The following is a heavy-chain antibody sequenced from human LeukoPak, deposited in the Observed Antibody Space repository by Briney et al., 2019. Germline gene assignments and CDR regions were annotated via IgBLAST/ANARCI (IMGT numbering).Heavy chain of an antibody. D-gene: IGHD3-10*01. CDR1: GYTLTELS. Sequence: ASVKVSCKVSGYTLTELSMHWVRQAPGKGLEWMGGFDPEDGETIYAQKFQGRVTMTEDTSTDTAYMELSSLRSEDTAVYYCATDYGSGSSWAFDIWGQGTMVTVSS. CDR2: FDPEDGET. CDR3: ATDYGSGSSWAFDI. J-gene: IGHJ3*02. V-gene: IGHV1-24*01.